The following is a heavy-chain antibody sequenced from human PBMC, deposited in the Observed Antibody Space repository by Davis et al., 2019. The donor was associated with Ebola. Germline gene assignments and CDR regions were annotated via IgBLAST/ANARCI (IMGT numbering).Heavy chain of an antibody. CDR3: ATLAAAGTVGWDY. D-gene: IGHD6-13*01. V-gene: IGHV5-51*01. CDR2: IYPDDSDT. Sequence: GESLKISCKGSGYSFSKYWIGWVRQMPGKGLDWMGIIYPDDSDTRYSPSFQGQVTISADKSISTAYLQWSSLKASDTAMYYCATLAAAGTVGWDYWGQGTLVTVSS. CDR1: GYSFSKYW. J-gene: IGHJ4*02.